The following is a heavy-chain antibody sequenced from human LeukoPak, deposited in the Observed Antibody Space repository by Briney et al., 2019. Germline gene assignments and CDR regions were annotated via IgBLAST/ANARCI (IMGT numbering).Heavy chain of an antibody. CDR3: AKEPRYDILTGYPVPYYYYGMDV. V-gene: IGHV3-23*01. D-gene: IGHD3-9*01. Sequence: PGGSLRLSCAASGFTFSSYAMSWVRQAPGKGLEWVSAISSGGGTTLYADSVKGRFTISRDNSKNTLFLQMNSLRAEDTAVYYCAKEPRYDILTGYPVPYYYYGMDVWGQGTTVTVSS. CDR2: ISSGGGTT. CDR1: GFTFSSYA. J-gene: IGHJ6*02.